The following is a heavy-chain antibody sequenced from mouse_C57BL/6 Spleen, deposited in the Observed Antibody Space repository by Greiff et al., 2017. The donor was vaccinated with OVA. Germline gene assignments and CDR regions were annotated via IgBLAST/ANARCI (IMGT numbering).Heavy chain of an antibody. CDR1: GFTFSDYG. CDR3: ARTGTGAMDY. V-gene: IGHV5-17*01. D-gene: IGHD4-1*01. CDR2: ISSGSSTI. Sequence: DVKLVESGGGLVKPGGSLKLSCAASGFTFSDYGMHWVRQAPEQGLEWVAYISSGSSTIYYADTVKGRFTISRDNAKNTLFLQMTSLRSEDTAMYYCARTGTGAMDYWGQGTSVTVSS. J-gene: IGHJ4*01.